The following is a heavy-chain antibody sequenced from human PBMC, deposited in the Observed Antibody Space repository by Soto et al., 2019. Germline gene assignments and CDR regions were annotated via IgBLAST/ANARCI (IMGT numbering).Heavy chain of an antibody. D-gene: IGHD3-10*01. J-gene: IGHJ4*02. CDR2: LYSGGSA. CDR1: GFTVNSNY. V-gene: IGHV3-53*01. Sequence: EVQLVESGGGLIQPGGSLRLSCAASGFTVNSNYMTWVRQAPGKGLEWVSVLYSGGSAYYADSVRGRFTISRDNFKNTLYLQMNSLRAEDTAIYYCARASGESYPGSRVFDSWGQGTRVTVSS. CDR3: ARASGESYPGSRVFDS.